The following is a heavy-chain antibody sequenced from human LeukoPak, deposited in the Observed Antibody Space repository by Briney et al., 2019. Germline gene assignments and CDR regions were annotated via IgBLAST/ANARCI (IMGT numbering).Heavy chain of an antibody. CDR2: INQGGSVG. V-gene: IGHV3-7*01. CDR3: AKLLGDVTTFDY. J-gene: IGHJ4*02. CDR1: GFSFSTSW. D-gene: IGHD4-17*01. Sequence: PGGSLRLSCGASGFSFSTSWVTWVRQPPGKGLEWVATINQGGSVGHYVDSVKGRFTISRDNSKNSLSLQMSSLRAEDTAVYYCAKLLGDVTTFDYWGQRALATVSS.